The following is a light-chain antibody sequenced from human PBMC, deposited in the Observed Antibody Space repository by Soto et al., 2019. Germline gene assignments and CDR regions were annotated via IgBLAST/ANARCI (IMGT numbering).Light chain of an antibody. CDR2: EGT. CDR3: ASYAGTKLFV. Sequence: QSALTQPASVSGSPGQSITISCTRSSTDFENYNLVSWYQHCPDKAPKLIIYEGTKRPSGVPDRFAGSKSGSTASLTVSGLQADDEAEYYCASYAGTKLFVFGSGTKVTVL. J-gene: IGLJ1*01. V-gene: IGLV2-14*02. CDR1: STDFENYNL.